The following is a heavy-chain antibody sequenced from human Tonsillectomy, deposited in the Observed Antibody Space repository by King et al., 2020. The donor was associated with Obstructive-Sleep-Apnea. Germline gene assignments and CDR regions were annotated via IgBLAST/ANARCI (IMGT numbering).Heavy chain of an antibody. Sequence: VTLKESGPALVKPTQTLTLTCTFSGVSLSTSGMCVNWIRQPPGKALEWLARIDWDDDKYYSTSLKTRLTISKDTSKNQVVLTMTNMDPVDTATYYCARNYCSSTSCLADYWGQGTLVTVSS. V-gene: IGHV2-70*11. CDR3: ARNYCSSTSCLADY. CDR2: IDWDDDK. D-gene: IGHD2-2*01. J-gene: IGHJ4*02. CDR1: GVSLSTSGMC.